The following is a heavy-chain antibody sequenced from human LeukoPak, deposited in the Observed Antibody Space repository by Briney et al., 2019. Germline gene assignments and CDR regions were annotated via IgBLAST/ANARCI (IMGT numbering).Heavy chain of an antibody. CDR3: ARVTRGGYDGYFDY. J-gene: IGHJ4*02. V-gene: IGHV3-21*01. D-gene: IGHD5-12*01. CDR2: TSSSYI. Sequence: TSSSYIYYADSLKGRFTISRDNAKKSLYLQINSLRAEDTAVYCCARVTRGGYDGYFDYWGQGTLVTVSS.